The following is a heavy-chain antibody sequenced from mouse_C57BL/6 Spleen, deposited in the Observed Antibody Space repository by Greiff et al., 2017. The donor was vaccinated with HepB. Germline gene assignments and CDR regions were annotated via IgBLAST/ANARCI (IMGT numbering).Heavy chain of an antibody. CDR1: GYTFTDYE. J-gene: IGHJ1*03. CDR3: TRNYSNYVGWYFDV. D-gene: IGHD2-5*01. Sequence: QVQLQQSGAELVRPGASVTLSCKASGYTFTDYEMHWVKQTPVHGLEWIGAIDPETGGTAYNQKFKGKAILTADKSSSTAYMELRSLTSEDSAVYCCTRNYSNYVGWYFDVWGTGTTVTVSS. CDR2: IDPETGGT. V-gene: IGHV1-15*01.